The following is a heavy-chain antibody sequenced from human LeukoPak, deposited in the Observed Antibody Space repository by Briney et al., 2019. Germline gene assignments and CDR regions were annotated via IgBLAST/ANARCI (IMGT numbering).Heavy chain of an antibody. CDR2: IYHSGST. V-gene: IGHV4-38-2*02. Sequence: SETLSLTCTVYGGSFSGYYWGWIRQPPGKGLEWIGSIYHSGSTYYNPSLKSRVTISVDTSKNQFSLKLSSVTAADTAVYYCARGVPAAIDYFDYWGQGTLVTVSS. CDR3: ARGVPAAIDYFDY. J-gene: IGHJ4*02. CDR1: GGSFSGYY. D-gene: IGHD2-2*01.